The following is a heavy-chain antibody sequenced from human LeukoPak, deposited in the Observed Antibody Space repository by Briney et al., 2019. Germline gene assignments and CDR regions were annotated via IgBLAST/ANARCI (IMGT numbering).Heavy chain of an antibody. CDR1: GDTISGSSYY. CDR2: IYYSGSS. V-gene: IGHV4-39*01. J-gene: IGHJ4*02. Sequence: SETLSLTCTVSGDTISGSSYYWGWMGQPQGKGREWIGSIYYSGSSYYNPSLKSRATISVDTSKNQFYLKLTSVPAADTAVNYCARHVGGYPDYWGQGTLVTVSS. CDR3: ARHVGGYPDY. D-gene: IGHD3-22*01.